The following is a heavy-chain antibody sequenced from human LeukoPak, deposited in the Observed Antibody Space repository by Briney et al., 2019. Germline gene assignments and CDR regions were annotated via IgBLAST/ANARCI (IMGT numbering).Heavy chain of an antibody. Sequence: GASVKVSCKASGYTFTSYGISWVRQAPGQGLEWMGWISAYNGYTNYAQNLQGRVTMTTDTSTSTAFLELRSLRSDDTAMYYCARARPSYNPNSFDSWGQGTLVTVSS. CDR3: ARARPSYNPNSFDS. CDR2: ISAYNGYT. V-gene: IGHV1-18*01. J-gene: IGHJ5*01. CDR1: GYTFTSYG. D-gene: IGHD1-14*01.